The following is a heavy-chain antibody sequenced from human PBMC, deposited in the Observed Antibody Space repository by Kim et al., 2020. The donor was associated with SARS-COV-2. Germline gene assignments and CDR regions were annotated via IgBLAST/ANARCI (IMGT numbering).Heavy chain of an antibody. V-gene: IGHV4-4*07. J-gene: IGHJ3*02. Sequence: YNPALKSRVTMSVDTSKNRFSLKRSSVTAADTAVYYWAREYQLLWDAFDIWGQGTMVTVSS. D-gene: IGHD2-2*01. CDR3: AREYQLLWDAFDI.